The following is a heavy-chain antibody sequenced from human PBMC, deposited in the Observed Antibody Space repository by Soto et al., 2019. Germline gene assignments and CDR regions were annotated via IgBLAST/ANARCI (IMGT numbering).Heavy chain of an antibody. CDR1: GDSISGSPYY. J-gene: IGHJ4*02. D-gene: IGHD6-13*01. V-gene: IGHV4-39*01. CDR3: ARLQTAVPHY. CDR2: IFHDGYI. Sequence: QVQLQESGPGLVMPSETLSLTCSVSGDSISGSPYYWGWIRQPPGKRLEWIGSIFHDGYIVYTPSLXXRVTISVDTSKNQFSLKPTSVAAADTAIYFGARLQTAVPHYWGQGILVTVSS.